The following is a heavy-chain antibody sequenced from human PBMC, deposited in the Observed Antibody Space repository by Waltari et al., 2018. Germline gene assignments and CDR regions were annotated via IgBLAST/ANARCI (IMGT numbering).Heavy chain of an antibody. CDR2: ISGSGGST. CDR1: GFTFSSYA. D-gene: IGHD4-17*01. Sequence: EVQLLESGGGLVQPGGSLRLSCAASGFTFSSYAMSWVRQAPGKGLEGVSAISGSGGSTYEADSVKGRFTISMDKSKNTLYRQMNSLRAEDTAVYYCAKDLYGEVDYWGQGTLVTVSS. J-gene: IGHJ4*02. V-gene: IGHV3-23*01. CDR3: AKDLYGEVDY.